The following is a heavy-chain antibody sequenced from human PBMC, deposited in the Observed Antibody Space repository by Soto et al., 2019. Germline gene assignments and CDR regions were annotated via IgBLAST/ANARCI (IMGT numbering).Heavy chain of an antibody. V-gene: IGHV1-2*02. Sequence: ASVKVSCKASGYTFTGYDMHWVRPAPGQGLEWMGWIKPNSGCKNYAQKFQGRFTISRDNARNSLYLQMDSLRDEDTTMYYCAQGRYDFWNPYYFDSWGQGTLVTVSS. CDR1: GYTFTGYD. D-gene: IGHD3-3*01. CDR3: AQGRYDFWNPYYFDS. CDR2: IKPNSGCK. J-gene: IGHJ4*02.